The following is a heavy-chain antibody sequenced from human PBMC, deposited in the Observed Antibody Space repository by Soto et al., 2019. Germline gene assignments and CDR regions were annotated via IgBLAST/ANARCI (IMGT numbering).Heavy chain of an antibody. Sequence: ASVKVSWKASGYTFTNYYIHWVRQAPGQGLEWMGIINPTGGSTNYAQKFQGRATLTMDTSTSTVYMELSSLRFEDTAVYYCARDLAAADYWGQGTLVTVSS. J-gene: IGHJ4*02. CDR2: INPTGGST. CDR1: GYTFTNYY. D-gene: IGHD6-13*01. V-gene: IGHV1-46*01. CDR3: ARDLAAADY.